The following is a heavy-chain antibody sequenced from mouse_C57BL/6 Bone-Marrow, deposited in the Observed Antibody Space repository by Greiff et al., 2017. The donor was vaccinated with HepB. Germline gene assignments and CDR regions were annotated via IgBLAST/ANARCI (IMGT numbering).Heavy chain of an antibody. Sequence: VQLQQSGAELARPGASVKLSCKASGYTFTSYGISWVKQRTGQGLEWIGEIYPRSGNTYYNEKFKGKATLTADKSSSTAYMELRSLTSEDSAVYFCARRVILTRAWFAYWGQGTLVTVSA. CDR1: GYTFTSYG. D-gene: IGHD4-1*01. CDR3: ARRVILTRAWFAY. J-gene: IGHJ3*01. V-gene: IGHV1-81*01. CDR2: IYPRSGNT.